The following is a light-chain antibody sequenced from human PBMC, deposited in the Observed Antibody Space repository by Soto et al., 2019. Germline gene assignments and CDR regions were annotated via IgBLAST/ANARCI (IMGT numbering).Light chain of an antibody. V-gene: IGKV1-39*01. CDR2: DAS. J-gene: IGKJ2*01. CDR3: QQSYTTVYT. Sequence: DIQMTQSPSSLSASLDDRVTITCRASQTIGANLNWYRQKLGKAPTLLIYDASTLQSGVPSRFSGLGSGTDFALTITSLQPDDSATYYCQQSYTTVYTFGQGTKVDIK. CDR1: QTIGAN.